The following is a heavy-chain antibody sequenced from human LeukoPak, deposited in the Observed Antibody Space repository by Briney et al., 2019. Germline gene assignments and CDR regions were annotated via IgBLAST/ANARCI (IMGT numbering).Heavy chain of an antibody. CDR1: GFSLSSYA. J-gene: IGHJ4*02. D-gene: IGHD6-19*01. CDR3: ASEQWLDS. Sequence: GGSLRLSCAASGFSLSSYAMSWVRQAPGKGLEWVSAISSTDAGTYHADSVRGRFTISRDSSKNTLYLQMNSLRAEDAAVYYCASEQWLDSWGQGTLVIVSS. CDR2: ISSTDAGT. V-gene: IGHV3-23*01.